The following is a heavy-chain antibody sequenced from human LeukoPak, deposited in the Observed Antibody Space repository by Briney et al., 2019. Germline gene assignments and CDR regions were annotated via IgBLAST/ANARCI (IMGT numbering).Heavy chain of an antibody. J-gene: IGHJ5*02. CDR2: ITDSGGRT. Sequence: GGSLRLSCAASGVSFSGYAMSWVRQAPGKGLEWVSTITDSGGRTFYADSVKGRFTISRDNSKNTLYLQMNSLRAEDTAIYYCAKLRTFAWGQGTLVTVSS. CDR3: AKLRTFA. V-gene: IGHV3-23*01. CDR1: GVSFSGYA. D-gene: IGHD3-16*01.